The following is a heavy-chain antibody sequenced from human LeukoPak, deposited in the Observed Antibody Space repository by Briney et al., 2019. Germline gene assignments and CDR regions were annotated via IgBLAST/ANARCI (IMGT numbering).Heavy chain of an antibody. D-gene: IGHD3-10*01. V-gene: IGHV3-64*01. Sequence: GGSLRLSCAASGFTFSSYAMHWVRQAPGTGLEYVSAISSKGGSTYYANSVKGRFTISRDNSKNTLYLQMGSLRAEDMAVYYCARDQGISDQDDGSGSYHWFDPWGQGTLVTVSS. CDR3: ARDQGISDQDDGSGSYHWFDP. J-gene: IGHJ5*02. CDR1: GFTFSSYA. CDR2: ISSKGGST.